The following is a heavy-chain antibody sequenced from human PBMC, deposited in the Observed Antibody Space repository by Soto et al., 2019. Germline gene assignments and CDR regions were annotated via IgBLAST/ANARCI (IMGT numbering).Heavy chain of an antibody. CDR3: ATLSYDYIWGSYCHFDY. J-gene: IGHJ4*02. CDR2: ISGSGGST. D-gene: IGHD3-16*01. CDR1: GFTFSSYA. Sequence: GGSLRLSCAASGFTFSSYAMSWVRQAPGKGLEWVSAISGSGGSTYYADSVKGRFTISRDNSKNTLYLQMNSLRAEDTAVYYCATLSYDYIWGSYCHFDYWGQGTLVTVSS. V-gene: IGHV3-23*01.